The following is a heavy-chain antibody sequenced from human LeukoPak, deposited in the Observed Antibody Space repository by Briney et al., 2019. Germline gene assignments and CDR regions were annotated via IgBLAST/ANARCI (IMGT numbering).Heavy chain of an antibody. D-gene: IGHD2-2*01. Sequence: SETLSLTCTVSGGSISSSTYYWGWIRQPPGKGLEWIGSIYYGGSTYYNSSLKSRVTTSVDISKNQFSPKVSSVTAADTAVYYCARDAGHQLSRRNYYAMDVWGQGTTVTVSS. CDR1: GGSISSSTYY. CDR2: IYYGGST. V-gene: IGHV4-39*07. CDR3: ARDAGHQLSRRNYYAMDV. J-gene: IGHJ6*02.